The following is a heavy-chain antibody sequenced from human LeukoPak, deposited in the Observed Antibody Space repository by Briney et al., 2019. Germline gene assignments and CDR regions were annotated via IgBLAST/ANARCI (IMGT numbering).Heavy chain of an antibody. CDR1: GFTFSTYT. J-gene: IGHJ6*02. V-gene: IGHV3-53*01. CDR3: ARDSRTLGYCSSTSCYKGDYYYYGMDV. Sequence: GGSLRLSCVASGFTFSTYTMNWIRQAPGKGLEWVSVIYSGGSTYYADSVKGRFTISRDNSKNTLYLQMNSLRAEDTAVYYCARDSRTLGYCSSTSCYKGDYYYYGMDVWGQGTTVTVSS. CDR2: IYSGGST. D-gene: IGHD2-2*02.